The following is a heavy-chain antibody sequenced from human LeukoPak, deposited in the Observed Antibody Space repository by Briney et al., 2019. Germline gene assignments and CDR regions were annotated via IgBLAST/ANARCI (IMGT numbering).Heavy chain of an antibody. CDR3: TFSGSERDRDNWFDP. Sequence: ASVTVSCKASGYTFTTYYIHWVRQAPGQGLEWMGIINPSGGSTTYAQKFQGRVTMTRDTSTSTVYMELSSLRSEDTAVYYCTFSGSERDRDNWFDPWGQGILVTVSS. D-gene: IGHD1-26*01. J-gene: IGHJ5*02. CDR1: GYTFTTYY. CDR2: INPSGGST. V-gene: IGHV1-46*01.